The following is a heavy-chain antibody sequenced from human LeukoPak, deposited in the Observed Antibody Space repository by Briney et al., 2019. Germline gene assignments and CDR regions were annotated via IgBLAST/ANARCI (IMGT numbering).Heavy chain of an antibody. CDR1: GFTFSRYW. D-gene: IGHD1-1*01. CDR3: ARIWYFGDNNWRYFDY. CDR2: LKEDGSEK. V-gene: IGHV3-7*01. Sequence: GGSLRLSCAASGFTFSRYWMTWVRQAPGKGLEWVANLKEDGSEKYYVDSVKGRFTISRDNAKNSLYVQMNSLRAEDTAIYYCARIWYFGDNNWRYFDYWGQGTLVTVAS. J-gene: IGHJ4*03.